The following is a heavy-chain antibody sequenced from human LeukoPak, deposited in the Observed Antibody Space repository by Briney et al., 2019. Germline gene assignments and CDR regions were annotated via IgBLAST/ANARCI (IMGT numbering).Heavy chain of an antibody. J-gene: IGHJ4*02. CDR2: IYYSGST. D-gene: IGHD2-2*01. Sequence: PSQTLSLTCTVSGGSISSGDYYWSWIRQPPGKGLEWIGYIYYSGSTYYNPSLKSRVTIPVDTSKNQFSLKLSSVTAADTAVYYCARASSSTSCYFDYWGQGTLVTVSS. CDR1: GGSISSGDYY. CDR3: ARASSSTSCYFDY. V-gene: IGHV4-30-4*08.